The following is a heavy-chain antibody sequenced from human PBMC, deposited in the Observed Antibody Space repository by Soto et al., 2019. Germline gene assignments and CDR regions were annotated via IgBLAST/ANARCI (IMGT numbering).Heavy chain of an antibody. D-gene: IGHD3-16*01. CDR2: IYYTGRT. CDR1: GGSISSGGYY. CDR3: ARYRGHLYLRD. Sequence: QVQLQESGPGLVKPSQTLSLTCTVSGGSISSGGYYWTWIRQHPGKGLEWIGYIYYTGRTYYNPSLKSRFTISIDTSTNQFSLKLSSVTAADTAVYYCARYRGHLYLRDWGQGTLVTVPS. V-gene: IGHV4-31*03. J-gene: IGHJ4*02.